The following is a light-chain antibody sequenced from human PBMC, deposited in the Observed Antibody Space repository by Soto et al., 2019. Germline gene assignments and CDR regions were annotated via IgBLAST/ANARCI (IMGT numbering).Light chain of an antibody. V-gene: IGKV3-11*01. J-gene: IGKJ1*01. CDR1: QSVSID. CDR3: QQRSQWPWT. CDR2: DAS. Sequence: EIVLTQSPATLSLSPGERATLSCRASQSVSIDLAWYQQKPGQAPRLLIYDASNWATGIAARFSGGGSGTDFTLTISSPEPEDFAVYYCQQRSQWPWTFGQGTKVEIK.